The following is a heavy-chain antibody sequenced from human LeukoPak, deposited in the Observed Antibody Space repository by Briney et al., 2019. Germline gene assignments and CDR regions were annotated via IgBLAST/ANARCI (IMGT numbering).Heavy chain of an antibody. D-gene: IGHD5-18*01. CDR3: ARTGYSYGINWFDP. CDR1: GGSFSGYY. CDR2: INHSGST. Sequence: SETLSLTCAVYGGSFSGYYWSWIRQPPGKGLEWIGEINHSGSTNYNPSLKSRVTISVDTSKNQFSLKLSSVTAADTAVYYCARTGYSYGINWFDPWGQGTLVTVSS. V-gene: IGHV4-34*01. J-gene: IGHJ5*02.